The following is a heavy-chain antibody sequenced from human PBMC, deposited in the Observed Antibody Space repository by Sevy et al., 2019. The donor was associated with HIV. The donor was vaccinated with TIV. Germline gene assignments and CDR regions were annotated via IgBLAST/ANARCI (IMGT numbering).Heavy chain of an antibody. CDR2: ISYDGNNR. D-gene: IGHD4-17*01. Sequence: GGSLRLSCAASGFTFSDHGMHWVRQAPGKGLDWVAAISYDGNNRYYADSVKGRFTISRDNSKNTLYLQMDSVRPEDTAVDYCAKEDYGGNLPNYFASWGQGTRVTVSS. CDR3: AKEDYGGNLPNYFAS. J-gene: IGHJ4*02. V-gene: IGHV3-30*18. CDR1: GFTFSDHG.